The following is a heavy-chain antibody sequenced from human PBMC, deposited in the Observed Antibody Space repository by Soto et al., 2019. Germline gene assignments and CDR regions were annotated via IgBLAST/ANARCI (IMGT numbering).Heavy chain of an antibody. J-gene: IGHJ6*02. CDR1: GGTFADFI. D-gene: IGHD1-1*01. Sequence: QVQLVQSGAEVKEPGSSVKVSCKASGGTFADFIMNWVRQTPGQGLEWMGGIVPMFGTPTYAEKFKGRVTISSTGSTSTAYMELTSLRSEDTAVYYCATNGTYIRSLSQYSGMDVWGQGTTVTVSS. CDR3: ATNGTYIRSLSQYSGMDV. CDR2: IVPMFGTP. V-gene: IGHV1-69*01.